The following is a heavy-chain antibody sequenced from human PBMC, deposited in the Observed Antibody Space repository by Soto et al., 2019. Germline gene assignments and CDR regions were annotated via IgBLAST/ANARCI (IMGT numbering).Heavy chain of an antibody. D-gene: IGHD2-21*02. CDR3: ARDGMTTGDT. Sequence: SETLPLTCIVSGVSVTSYTWSWVRQPANKGLEWIGRVFSSVSATYNPSLKSRVSISMDTAENRISLKLDSVTAADAGVYFCARDGMTTGDTWGPGTLVTV. CDR2: VFSSVSA. CDR1: GVSVTSYT. V-gene: IGHV4-4*07. J-gene: IGHJ4*02.